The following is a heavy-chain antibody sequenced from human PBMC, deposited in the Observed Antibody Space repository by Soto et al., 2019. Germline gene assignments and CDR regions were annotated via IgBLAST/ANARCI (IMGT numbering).Heavy chain of an antibody. CDR1: GFTFSSYA. CDR2: ISGSGGST. CDR3: ARTRISQNYFDY. Sequence: GGSLRLSCAASGFTFSSYAMSWVRQAPGKGLEWVSAISGSGGSTYYADSVKTRLTVSKDTSKNQVVLTMTNMDPVDTATYYCARTRISQNYFDYWGQGTLVTVSS. J-gene: IGHJ4*02. V-gene: IGHV3-23*01. D-gene: IGHD1-20*01.